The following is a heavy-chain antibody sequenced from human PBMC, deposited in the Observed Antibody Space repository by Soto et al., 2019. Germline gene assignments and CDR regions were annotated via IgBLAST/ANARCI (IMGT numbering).Heavy chain of an antibody. Sequence: SETLSLTCAVYGGSFSGYYWSWIRQPPGKGLEWIGEINHSGSTNYNPSLKSRVTISVDTSKNQFSLKLSSVTAADTAVYYCARVDIVVVPAAQCMDVWGQGTTVTVSS. J-gene: IGHJ6*02. CDR3: ARVDIVVVPAAQCMDV. V-gene: IGHV4-34*01. CDR1: GGSFSGYY. D-gene: IGHD2-2*03. CDR2: INHSGST.